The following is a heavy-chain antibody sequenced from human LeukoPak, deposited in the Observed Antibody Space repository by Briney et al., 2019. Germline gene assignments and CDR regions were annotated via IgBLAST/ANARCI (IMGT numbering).Heavy chain of an antibody. J-gene: IGHJ3*02. CDR2: IYTSGST. Sequence: SETLSLTCTVSGGSISSYYWSWIRQPAGKGLDWIGRIYTSGSTNYNPSLKSRVTMSVDTSKNQFSLKLSSVTAADTAVYYCARDRGYSGYLNAFDIWGQGTMVTVSS. CDR1: GGSISSYY. V-gene: IGHV4-4*07. D-gene: IGHD5-12*01. CDR3: ARDRGYSGYLNAFDI.